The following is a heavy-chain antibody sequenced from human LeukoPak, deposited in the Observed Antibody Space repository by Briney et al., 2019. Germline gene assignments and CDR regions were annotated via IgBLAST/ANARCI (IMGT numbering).Heavy chain of an antibody. J-gene: IGHJ4*02. D-gene: IGHD2-15*01. CDR3: ARDPRGLGYCSGGSCYSGDY. V-gene: IGHV4-61*08. Sequence: PSETLSLTCTVSGGSISSGDYYWSWIRQPPGKGLEWIGYIYYSGSTNYNPSLKSRVTISVDTSKNQFSLKLSSVTAADTAVYYCARDPRGLGYCSGGSCYSGDYWGQGTLVTVSS. CDR2: IYYSGST. CDR1: GGSISSGDYY.